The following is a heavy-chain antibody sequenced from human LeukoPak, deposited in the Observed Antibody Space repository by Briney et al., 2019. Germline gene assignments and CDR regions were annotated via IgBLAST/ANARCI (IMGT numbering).Heavy chain of an antibody. Sequence: GESLKISCKGSGYSFTSYWIGWVRPMPGRGLEWMGIIYPGDSDTRYSPSFQGQVTISADKSISTAYLQWSSLKASDTAMYYCARHHYYGSGSYYPGNWFDPWGQGTLVTVSS. V-gene: IGHV5-51*01. CDR2: IYPGDSDT. D-gene: IGHD3-10*01. J-gene: IGHJ5*02. CDR3: ARHHYYGSGSYYPGNWFDP. CDR1: GYSFTSYW.